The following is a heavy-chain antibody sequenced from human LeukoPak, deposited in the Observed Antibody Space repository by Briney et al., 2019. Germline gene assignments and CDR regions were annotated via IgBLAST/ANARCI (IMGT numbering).Heavy chain of an antibody. J-gene: IGHJ4*02. CDR1: GYNLTELS. Sequence: ASVKVSCKVSGYNLTELSMHWVRQAPGKGLEWMGGFDPEDGETIYAQKFQGRVTMTRDTSTSTVYMELSSLRSEDTAVYYCARGTGPLYYFDYWGQGTLVTVSS. CDR3: ARGTGPLYYFDY. CDR2: FDPEDGET. V-gene: IGHV1-24*01.